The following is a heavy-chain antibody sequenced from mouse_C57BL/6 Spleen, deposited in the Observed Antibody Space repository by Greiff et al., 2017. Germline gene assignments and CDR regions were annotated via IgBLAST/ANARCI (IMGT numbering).Heavy chain of an antibody. CDR2: IYPGDGDT. D-gene: IGHD1-1*01. Sequence: QVQLKESGPELVKPGASVKISCKASGYAFSSSWMNWVKQRPGKGLEWIGRIYPGDGDTNYTGKFKGKATLTADKSSSTAYMQLSRLTSEDSAVFFCARNYGSSYPYAYWGQGTLVTVSA. CDR1: GYAFSSSW. V-gene: IGHV1-82*01. CDR3: ARNYGSSYPYAY. J-gene: IGHJ3*01.